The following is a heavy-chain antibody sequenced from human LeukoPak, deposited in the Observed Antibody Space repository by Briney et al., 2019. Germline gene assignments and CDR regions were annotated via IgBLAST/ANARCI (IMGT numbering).Heavy chain of an antibody. Sequence: GGSLRLSCAASGFTFIAYSMNWVRQAPGKGLEWVSSISSSSAYIYYADSVEGRFTVSRDNAKNSLYLQMNSLRAEDTAVYYCERENFYDSSGYDAFDIWGQGTMVTVSS. D-gene: IGHD3-22*01. CDR1: GFTFIAYS. J-gene: IGHJ3*02. CDR2: ISSSSAYI. CDR3: ERENFYDSSGYDAFDI. V-gene: IGHV3-21*01.